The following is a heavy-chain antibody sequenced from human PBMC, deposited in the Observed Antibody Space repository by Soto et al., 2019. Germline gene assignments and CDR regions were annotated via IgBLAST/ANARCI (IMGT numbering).Heavy chain of an antibody. CDR3: AILPSSSSGFDG. D-gene: IGHD2-2*01. Sequence: SETLSLTCTVSGASISSGSYYWGWIRQPPGKGLEWIGRIYSGGSASYNPSLKSRVTVSVDTSKNQFSLKLSSVTAADTAVYYCAILPSSSSGFDGWGQGTLVTVSS. J-gene: IGHJ5*02. CDR1: GASISSGSYY. V-gene: IGHV4-39*01. CDR2: IYSGGSA.